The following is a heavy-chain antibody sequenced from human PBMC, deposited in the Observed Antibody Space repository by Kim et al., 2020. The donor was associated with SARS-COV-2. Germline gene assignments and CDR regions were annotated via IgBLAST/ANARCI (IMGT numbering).Heavy chain of an antibody. CDR1: GFASSSYW. CDR2: INQRGSEK. J-gene: IGHJ4*02. D-gene: IGHD7-27*01. V-gene: IGHV3-7*01. CDR3: ARADWGKMDY. Sequence: GGSLRLSCTASGFASSSYWMTWVRQAPGKGLEWVAIINQRGSEKHYVDSVKGRFTITRDNAKNSLYLELKSLRVEDTAVYYCARADWGKMDYWGQGTLVTVSS.